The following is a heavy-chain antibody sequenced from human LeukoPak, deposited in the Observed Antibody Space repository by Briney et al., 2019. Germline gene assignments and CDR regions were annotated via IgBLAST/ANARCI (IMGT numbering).Heavy chain of an antibody. CDR1: GFIVSDNY. CDR2: LSNGGYT. J-gene: IGHJ4*02. D-gene: IGHD2-8*02. V-gene: IGHV3-66*01. CDR3: ATYTQHFGAPGGADY. Sequence: GGSLRLSCAASGFIVSDNYMTWVRQAPGKGLEGVSVLSNGGYTFYADSVEGRFTISRDSGKNTVYLQMDSLRAEDTAVYYCATYTQHFGAPGGADYWGLGTLVTVSS.